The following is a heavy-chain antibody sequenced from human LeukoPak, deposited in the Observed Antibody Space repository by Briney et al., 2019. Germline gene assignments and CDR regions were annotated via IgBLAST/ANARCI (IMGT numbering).Heavy chain of an antibody. V-gene: IGHV3-21*01. J-gene: IGHJ6*02. CDR2: ISSSNNYI. D-gene: IGHD6-13*01. CDR1: GFTYSIYN. Sequence: GGPLRLSCAASGFTYSIYNMNGAREAPEKGLEWVSHISSSNNYIYYAHSVKGRFTTPRDNAKNSLYLQMNSLRAEDTAVYYCARDKIAAARTDYYYGMDVWRQGTTVTVSS. CDR3: ARDKIAAARTDYYYGMDV.